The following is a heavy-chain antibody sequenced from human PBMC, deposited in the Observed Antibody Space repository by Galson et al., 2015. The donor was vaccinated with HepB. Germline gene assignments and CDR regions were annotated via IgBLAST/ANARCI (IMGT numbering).Heavy chain of an antibody. V-gene: IGHV4-31*03. CDR3: ALTGVEYSSSAADYFDY. CDR2: IYYSGST. D-gene: IGHD6-6*01. CDR1: GGSISSGGYY. Sequence: TLSLTCTVSGGSISSGGYYWSWIRQHPGKGLEWIGYIYYSGSTYYNPSLKSRVTISVDTSKNQFSLKLSSVTAADTAVYYCALTGVEYSSSAADYFDYWGQGTLVTVSS. J-gene: IGHJ4*02.